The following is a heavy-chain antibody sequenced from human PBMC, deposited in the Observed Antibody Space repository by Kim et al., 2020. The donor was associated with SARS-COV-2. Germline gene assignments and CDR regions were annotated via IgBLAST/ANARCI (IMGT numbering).Heavy chain of an antibody. V-gene: IGHV4-31*02. D-gene: IGHD3-3*01. J-gene: IGHJ3*02. Sequence: SLTRRVTISVHTSKNQFSLKLSSVTAADTAVYYCARAPTIFGVVIDAFDIWGQGTMVTVSS. CDR3: ARAPTIFGVVIDAFDI.